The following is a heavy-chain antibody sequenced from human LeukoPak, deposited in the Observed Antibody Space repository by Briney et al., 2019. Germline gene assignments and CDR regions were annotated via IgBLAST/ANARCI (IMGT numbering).Heavy chain of an antibody. CDR2: IYFTGTT. CDR3: ARGPFVVRGYVDY. Sequence: SETLSLTCTVSGGSISNYYWSWIRQSPGKGLELIGYIYFTGTTTYNPSLKSRVTISVDTSKNQFSLKLSSVTAADTAVYYCARGPFVVRGYVDYWGQGTLVTVSS. CDR1: GGSISNYY. J-gene: IGHJ4*02. D-gene: IGHD3-10*01. V-gene: IGHV4-59*12.